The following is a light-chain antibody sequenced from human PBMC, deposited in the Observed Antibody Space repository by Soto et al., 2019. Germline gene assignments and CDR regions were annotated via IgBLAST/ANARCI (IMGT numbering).Light chain of an antibody. V-gene: IGKV3-15*01. Sequence: EIVMTQSPATLAVSPGESATLSCRASQSISNHLTWYQQKPGQPPRLLIYGASTRATGIPASFSGSGSGTECTLTISNLQSEDFAIYYCQQYNGWPYTFGQGTKLEIK. CDR3: QQYNGWPYT. CDR1: QSISNH. CDR2: GAS. J-gene: IGKJ2*01.